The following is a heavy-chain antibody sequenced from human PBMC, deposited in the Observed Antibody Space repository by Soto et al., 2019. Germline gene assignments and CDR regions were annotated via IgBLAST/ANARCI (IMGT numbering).Heavy chain of an antibody. CDR2: IIPILGIA. CDR3: ARHQPGSTIMRGWFDP. D-gene: IGHD2-8*01. Sequence: QVQLVQSGAEVKKPGSSVKVSCKASGGTFSSYTISWVRQAPGQGLEWMGRIIPILGIANYAQKFQGRVTIPADKSTSPAYMELSSLRSEDTAVYYCARHQPGSTIMRGWFDPWGQGTLVTVSS. J-gene: IGHJ5*02. V-gene: IGHV1-69*02. CDR1: GGTFSSYT.